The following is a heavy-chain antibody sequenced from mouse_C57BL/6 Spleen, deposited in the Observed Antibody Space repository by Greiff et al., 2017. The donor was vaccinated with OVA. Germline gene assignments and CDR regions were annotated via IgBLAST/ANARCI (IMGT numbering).Heavy chain of an antibody. CDR1: GFSFNTYA. CDR2: IRSKSNNYAT. J-gene: IGHJ3*01. V-gene: IGHV10-1*01. Sequence: EVMLVESGGGLVQPKGSLKLSCAASGFSFNTYAMNWVRQAPGKGLEWVARIRSKSNNYATYYADSVKDRFTISRDDSESMLYLQMNNLKTEDTAMYYCVPTVVARGFAYWGQGTLVTVSA. D-gene: IGHD1-1*01. CDR3: VPTVVARGFAY.